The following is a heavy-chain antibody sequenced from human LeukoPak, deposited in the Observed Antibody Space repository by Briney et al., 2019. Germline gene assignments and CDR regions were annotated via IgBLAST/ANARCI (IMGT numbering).Heavy chain of an antibody. CDR2: IYTSGST. CDR1: GGSISSGSYY. V-gene: IGHV4-61*02. CDR3: ARDRSGRHDAFDI. Sequence: SETLSLTCTVSGGSISSGSYYWSWIRQPAGKGLEWIGRIYTSGSTNYNPSLKSRVTISVDTSKNQFSLKLSSVTAADTAVYYCARDRSGRHDAFDIWGQGTMVTVSS. D-gene: IGHD1-26*01. J-gene: IGHJ3*02.